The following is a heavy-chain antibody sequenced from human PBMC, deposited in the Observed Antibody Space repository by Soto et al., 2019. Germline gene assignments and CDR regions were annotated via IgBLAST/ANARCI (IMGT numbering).Heavy chain of an antibody. J-gene: IGHJ6*04. CDR3: ARINYYDSSGSMEV. V-gene: IGHV3-53*01. CDR1: GFTVRSNY. CDR2: IYICVST. D-gene: IGHD3-22*01. Sequence: PWGSRRLSCAASGFTVRSNYMSWVRQDPGKGLEWVSVIYICVSTYYADSVKGRFTISRDNSKNTLYLQMNSLRAEDTAVYYCARINYYDSSGSMEVWGKGNTVTVSA.